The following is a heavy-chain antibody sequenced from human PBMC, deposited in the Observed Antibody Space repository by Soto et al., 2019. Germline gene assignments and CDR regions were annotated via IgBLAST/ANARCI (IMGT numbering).Heavy chain of an antibody. CDR3: ARLSLALRYFDY. CDR2: IYYSGST. V-gene: IGHV4-39*01. D-gene: IGHD3-9*01. J-gene: IGHJ4*02. Sequence: PSETLSLTCTVSGDSISSSSYYWGWIRQPPGKGLEWIGSIYYSGSTYYNPSLKSRVTISVDTSKNQFSLKLSSLTTADTVVYYCARLSLALRYFDYWGQETLVTSPQ. CDR1: GDSISSSSYY.